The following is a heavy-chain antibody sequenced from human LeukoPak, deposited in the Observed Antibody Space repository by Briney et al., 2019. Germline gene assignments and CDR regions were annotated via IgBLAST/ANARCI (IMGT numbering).Heavy chain of an antibody. D-gene: IGHD3-16*02. V-gene: IGHV1-2*02. CDR3: ARGSPRMITFGGVIVTLSFDY. Sequence: ASVKVSCKASGYTFTSYYMHWVRQAPGQGLEWMGWINPNSGGTNYAQKFQGRVTMTRDTSISTAYMELSRLRSDDTAVYYCARGSPRMITFGGVIVTLSFDYWGQGTLVTVSS. J-gene: IGHJ4*02. CDR1: GYTFTSYY. CDR2: INPNSGGT.